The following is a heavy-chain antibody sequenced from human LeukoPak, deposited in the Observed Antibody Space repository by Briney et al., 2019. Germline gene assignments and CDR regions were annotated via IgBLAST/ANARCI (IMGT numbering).Heavy chain of an antibody. D-gene: IGHD1-1*01. Sequence: ASVKVSCKASGYTFTGYYMHWVRQAPGQGLEWMGWINPNSGGTNYAQKFQGRVTMTRDTSISTAYMELSRLRSDDTAVYYCARDHARTTGTTDYWGQGTLVTVSS. CDR2: INPNSGGT. J-gene: IGHJ4*02. CDR3: ARDHARTTGTTDY. CDR1: GYTFTGYY. V-gene: IGHV1-2*02.